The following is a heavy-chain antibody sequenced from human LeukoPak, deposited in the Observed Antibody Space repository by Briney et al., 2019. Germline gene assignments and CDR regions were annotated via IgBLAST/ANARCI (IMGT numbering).Heavy chain of an antibody. CDR1: GFTFSSYG. CDR3: AKDPTVDTAMDPDY. V-gene: IGHV3-30*02. J-gene: IGHJ4*02. D-gene: IGHD5-18*01. CDR2: IRYDGSNK. Sequence: GGSLRLSCAASGFTFSSYGMHWVRQAPGKGLEWVAFIRYDGSNKYYADSVKGRFTISRDNSKNTLYLQMNSLRAEDTAVYYCAKDPTVDTAMDPDYWGQGTLVTVSS.